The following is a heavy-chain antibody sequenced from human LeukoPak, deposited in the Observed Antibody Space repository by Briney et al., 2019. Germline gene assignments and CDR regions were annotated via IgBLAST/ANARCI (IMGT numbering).Heavy chain of an antibody. Sequence: PGGALRHSCAASGFNYTTYSMHWVRQAPGKGLEWVSVISFDGNNRYYANAVKGRFTISRDNSNNTLYLQMNSLRPEDTATYYCAKDRAPGGNYYVRSEWGQGTPVIVSS. V-gene: IGHV3-30-3*01. CDR2: ISFDGNNR. J-gene: IGHJ4*02. CDR1: GFNYTTYS. CDR3: AKDRAPGGNYYVRSE. D-gene: IGHD1-26*01.